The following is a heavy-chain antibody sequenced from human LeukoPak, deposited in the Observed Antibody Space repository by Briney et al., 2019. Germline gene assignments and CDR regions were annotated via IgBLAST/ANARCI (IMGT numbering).Heavy chain of an antibody. CDR2: ISGYNGYT. CDR3: ARHPLAAGGTSLDI. V-gene: IGHV1-18*01. J-gene: IGHJ3*02. Sequence: EASVKVSCKASGYTFTSYGISWVRQAPGQGLEWMGWISGYNGYTHYAHNLQGRVTMTTDTSTSTAYMELRSLRSDDTAVYYCARHPLAAGGTSLDIWGQGTMVTVSS. D-gene: IGHD6-13*01. CDR1: GYTFTSYG.